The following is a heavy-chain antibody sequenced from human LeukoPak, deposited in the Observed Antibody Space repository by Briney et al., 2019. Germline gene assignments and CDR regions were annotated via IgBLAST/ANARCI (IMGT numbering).Heavy chain of an antibody. D-gene: IGHD3-22*01. CDR1: GYTFTSYG. Sequence: ASVKVSCKASGYTFTSYGISWVRQAPGQGLEWMGRIIPILGIANYAQKFQGRVTITADKSTSTAYMELSSLRSEDTAVYYCARDRTLRSGYYYVFDYWGQGTLVTVSS. CDR3: ARDRTLRSGYYYVFDY. V-gene: IGHV1-69*04. J-gene: IGHJ4*02. CDR2: IIPILGIA.